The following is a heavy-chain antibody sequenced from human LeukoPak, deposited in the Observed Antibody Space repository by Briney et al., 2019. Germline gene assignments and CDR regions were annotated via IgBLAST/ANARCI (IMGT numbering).Heavy chain of an antibody. Sequence: ASVKVSCKASGYTFTGYYMHWVRQAPGQGLEWMGWINPNSGGTNYAQKFQGRVTMTRDTSISTAYMELSRLRSDDTAVYYCARGPRRISRDYYYGMDVWGQGTTVTVSS. V-gene: IGHV1-2*02. D-gene: IGHD3-3*01. CDR2: INPNSGGT. CDR3: ARGPRRISRDYYYGMDV. CDR1: GYTFTGYY. J-gene: IGHJ6*02.